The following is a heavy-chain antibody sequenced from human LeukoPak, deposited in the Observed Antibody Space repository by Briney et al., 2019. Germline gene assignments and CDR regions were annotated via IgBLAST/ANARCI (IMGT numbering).Heavy chain of an antibody. Sequence: GGSLRLSCAASGFTFSSYEMNWVRQAPGKGLEWVSYISSSGSTIYYADSVKGRFTIPRDNAKNSLYLQMNSLRAEDTAVYYCARDKTRGLGYSYSKSGNYFDYWGQGTLVTVSS. CDR3: ARDKTRGLGYSYSKSGNYFDY. CDR2: ISSSGSTI. CDR1: GFTFSSYE. V-gene: IGHV3-48*03. J-gene: IGHJ4*02. D-gene: IGHD5-18*01.